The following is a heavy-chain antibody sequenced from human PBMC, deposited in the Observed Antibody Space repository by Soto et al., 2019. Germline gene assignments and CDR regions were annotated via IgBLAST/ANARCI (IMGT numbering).Heavy chain of an antibody. CDR2: IYPGDSDT. CDR1: GYKVSTWHNFTSYW. D-gene: IGHD2-15*01. CDR3: ARDYCSGNTLYEFGY. V-gene: IGHV5-51*01. Sequence: PGESLKISCMGSGYKVSTWHNFTSYWIVWVRQMPGEGLEWMGIIYPGDSDTRYSPSFQGQVTISADKSISTAYLQWSSLKASDICMFYCARDYCSGNTLYEFGYWGQGTQVTFSS. J-gene: IGHJ4*02.